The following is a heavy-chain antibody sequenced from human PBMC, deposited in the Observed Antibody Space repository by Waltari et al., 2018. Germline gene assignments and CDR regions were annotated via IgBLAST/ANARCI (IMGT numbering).Heavy chain of an antibody. CDR3: ARDEVVVVIATSYFDY. V-gene: IGHV3-30-3*01. Sequence: QVQLVESGGGGVQPGRSLRLSCAASGFTFRSYAIHWVRQAPGKGLEWVAVISYDGSNKYYADSVKGRFTISRDNSKNTLYLQMNSLRAEDTAVYYCARDEVVVVIATSYFDYWGQGTLVTVSS. J-gene: IGHJ4*02. CDR1: GFTFRSYA. D-gene: IGHD2-21*01. CDR2: ISYDGSNK.